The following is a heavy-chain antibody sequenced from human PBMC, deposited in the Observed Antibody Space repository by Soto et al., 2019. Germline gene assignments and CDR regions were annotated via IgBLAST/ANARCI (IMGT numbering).Heavy chain of an antibody. V-gene: IGHV3-30*04. J-gene: IGHJ5*02. CDR3: ARDLQAGTDNVNWFAP. CDR1: GFSISRSA. Sequence: QVQLVESGGGVVQPGRSLRLSCAASGFSISRSAMHWVRQAPGEGPEWVAVIAYDGSNKWYADSAKGRFTISRDNSKNTLYLHMTSLRGEDTAVYYCARDLQAGTDNVNWFAPWGQGTLVTVSS. CDR2: IAYDGSNK. D-gene: IGHD1-1*01.